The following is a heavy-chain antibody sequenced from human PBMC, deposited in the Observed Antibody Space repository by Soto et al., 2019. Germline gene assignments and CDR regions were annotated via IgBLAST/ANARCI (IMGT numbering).Heavy chain of an antibody. CDR3: SKXSPSQYGM. CDR2: SSGSGGST. J-gene: IGHJ6*01. CDR1: GVIFRTYA. Sequence: GVDLRHSCTASGVIFRTYAMSGFRHSPVPRLDLFSASSGSGGSTYYADSVNCRFTISXYNSKDTLYLQMNSLTAEDTAVYYCSKXSPSQYGM. V-gene: IGHV3-23*01.